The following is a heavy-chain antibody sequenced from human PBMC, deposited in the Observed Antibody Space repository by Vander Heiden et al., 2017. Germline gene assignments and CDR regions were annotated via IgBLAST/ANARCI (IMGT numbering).Heavy chain of an antibody. CDR3: ARVPTYYYGSGSYYTGGMDV. Sequence: QVQLVQSGAEVKKPGSSVKVSCKASGGTFSSYALSWVRQAPGQGLEWMGGIIPSFGTANYAQKFQGRVTITADESTSTAYMELSSLRSEDTAVYYCARVPTYYYGSGSYYTGGMDVWGQGTTVTVSS. V-gene: IGHV1-69*01. J-gene: IGHJ6*02. CDR2: IIPSFGTA. D-gene: IGHD3-10*01. CDR1: GGTFSSYA.